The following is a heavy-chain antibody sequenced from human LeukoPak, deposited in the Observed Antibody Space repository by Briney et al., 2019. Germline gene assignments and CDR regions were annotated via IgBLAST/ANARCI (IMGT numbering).Heavy chain of an antibody. D-gene: IGHD2-2*02. Sequence: ASVKVSCKASGYTLTSYGISWVRQAPGQGLEWMGWISAYNGNTNYAQKLQGRVTMTTDTSTSTAYMELRSLRSDDTAVYYCARDLQGCSSTSCYTTQPFDYWGQGTLVTVSS. J-gene: IGHJ4*02. CDR1: GYTLTSYG. V-gene: IGHV1-18*01. CDR3: ARDLQGCSSTSCYTTQPFDY. CDR2: ISAYNGNT.